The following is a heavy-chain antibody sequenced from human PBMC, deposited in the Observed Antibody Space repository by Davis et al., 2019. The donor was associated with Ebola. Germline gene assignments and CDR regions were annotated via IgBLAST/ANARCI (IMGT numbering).Heavy chain of an antibody. CDR1: GFTFSTYG. V-gene: IGHV3-30*02. CDR2: IRYAGNDR. Sequence: PGGSLRLSCAASGFTFSTYGMHWVRQAPGKGLEWVAWIRYAGNDRYYADSVEGRFTISRDNSKDTLYLQMNSLRAEDTAVYYCARDLRGKSSGYEQFDYWGQGTLVTVSS. CDR3: ARDLRGKSSGYEQFDY. D-gene: IGHD5-12*01. J-gene: IGHJ4*02.